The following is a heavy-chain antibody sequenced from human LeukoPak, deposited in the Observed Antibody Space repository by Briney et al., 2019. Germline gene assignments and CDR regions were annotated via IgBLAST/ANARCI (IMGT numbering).Heavy chain of an antibody. Sequence: ASVKVSCKASGYTFTGYYMHWVRQAPGQGLEWMGWINPNSGGTNYAQKLQGRVTMTTDTSTSTAYMELRSLRSDDTAVYYCARRSCSSTSCYKAGQYNWFDPWGQGTLVTVSS. CDR3: ARRSCSSTSCYKAGQYNWFDP. V-gene: IGHV1-2*02. D-gene: IGHD2-2*02. CDR2: INPNSGGT. J-gene: IGHJ5*02. CDR1: GYTFTGYY.